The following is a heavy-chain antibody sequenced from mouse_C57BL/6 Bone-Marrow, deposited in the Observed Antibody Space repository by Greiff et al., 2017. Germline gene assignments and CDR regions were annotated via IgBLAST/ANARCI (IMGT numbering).Heavy chain of an antibody. CDR2: IDPENGDT. Sequence: EVQLLQSGAELVRPGDSVTMSCTASGFNIKDDYMHWVKQRPEQGLEWIGWIDPENGDTDYASQFQGQVTITADTSANTAYLQISSLTSEDTAVYYCTTLYYCGSGSYYFDFGDRGTTLTVSS. CDR1: GFNIKDDY. D-gene: IGHD1-1*01. V-gene: IGHV14-4*01. J-gene: IGHJ2*01. CDR3: TTLYYCGSGSYYFDF.